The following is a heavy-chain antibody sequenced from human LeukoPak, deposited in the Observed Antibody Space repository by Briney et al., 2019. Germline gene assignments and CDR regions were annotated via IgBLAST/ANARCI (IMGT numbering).Heavy chain of an antibody. CDR3: ARGRKYYYDSSGYYYLNWFDP. V-gene: IGHV4-39*07. D-gene: IGHD3-22*01. CDR1: GGSISSGGYY. CDR2: INHSGST. Sequence: PSETLSLTRTVSGGSISSGGYYWSWIRQPPGKGLEWIGEINHSGSTNYNPSLKSRVTISVDTSKNQFSLKLSSVTAADTAVYYCARGRKYYYDSSGYYYLNWFDPWGQGTLVTVSS. J-gene: IGHJ5*02.